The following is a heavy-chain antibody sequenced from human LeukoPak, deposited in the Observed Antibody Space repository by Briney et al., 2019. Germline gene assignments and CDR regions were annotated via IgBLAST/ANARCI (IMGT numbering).Heavy chain of an antibody. D-gene: IGHD3-10*01. V-gene: IGHV3-30-3*01. CDR2: ISYDGSNK. Sequence: GGSLRLSCAASGFTFSSYAMHWVRQAPGKGLEWVAVISYDGSNKYYADSVKGRFTISRDNSKNTLNLQMNSLRAEDTAVYYCAKVRHPYGPPDQYFNHWGQGTLVTVSS. J-gene: IGHJ4*02. CDR3: AKVRHPYGPPDQYFNH. CDR1: GFTFSSYA.